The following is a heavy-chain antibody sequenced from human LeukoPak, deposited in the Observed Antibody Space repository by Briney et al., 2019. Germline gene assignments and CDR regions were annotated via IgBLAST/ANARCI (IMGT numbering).Heavy chain of an antibody. V-gene: IGHV3-30-3*01. CDR3: ARGGAYYDFWSGYYNPDY. D-gene: IGHD3-3*01. CDR1: GFTFSSYA. Sequence: GGSLRLSCAASGFTFSSYAMHWVRQAPGKGLEWVAVISYDGSNKYYADSVKGRFTISRDNSKNTLYLQMNSLRAEDTGVYYCARGGAYYDFWSGYYNPDYWGPGTLVTVSS. CDR2: ISYDGSNK. J-gene: IGHJ4*02.